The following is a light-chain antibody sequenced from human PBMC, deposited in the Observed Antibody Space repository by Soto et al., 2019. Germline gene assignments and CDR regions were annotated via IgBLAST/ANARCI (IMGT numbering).Light chain of an antibody. J-gene: IGKJ2*01. V-gene: IGKV3-20*01. CDR1: QSVSSSY. Sequence: EIVLTQSPGTLSLSPGERATLSCRASQSVSSSYLVWYQQKPGQAPSLLLYGASSRATGIPDRFSGSGSGSDFTLTISRLEPEDLAGYYCQHHSTSSHTFGPGTKVEIK. CDR2: GAS. CDR3: QHHSTSSHT.